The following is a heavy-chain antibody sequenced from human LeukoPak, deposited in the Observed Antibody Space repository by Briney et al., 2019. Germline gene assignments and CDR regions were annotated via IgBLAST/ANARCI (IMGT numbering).Heavy chain of an antibody. Sequence: GRSLRLSCAASGFTFDDYAMHWVRQAPGKGLEWVSGISWNSGSIGYADSVKGRFTISRGNAKNSLYLQMNSLRAEDMALYYCAKGLGSSSWFSFDYWGQGTLVTVSS. D-gene: IGHD6-13*01. CDR1: GFTFDDYA. J-gene: IGHJ4*02. CDR3: AKGLGSSSWFSFDY. CDR2: ISWNSGSI. V-gene: IGHV3-9*03.